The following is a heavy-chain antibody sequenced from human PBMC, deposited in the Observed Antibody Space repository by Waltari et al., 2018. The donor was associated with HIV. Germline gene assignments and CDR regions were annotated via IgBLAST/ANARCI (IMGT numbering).Heavy chain of an antibody. Sequence: QVQLQESGPGLVKPSETLSLTCSFSGGSISSYYWSWIRQPPGKGLEWIGYIYYSASTNYNPSLNSRVTILVDTSKHQLSLRLSSVTTADTAVYYCARAHLGWYFDLWGRGTLVTVSS. CDR3: ARAHLGWYFDL. CDR2: IYYSAST. V-gene: IGHV4-59*01. J-gene: IGHJ2*01. CDR1: GGSISSYY. D-gene: IGHD7-27*01.